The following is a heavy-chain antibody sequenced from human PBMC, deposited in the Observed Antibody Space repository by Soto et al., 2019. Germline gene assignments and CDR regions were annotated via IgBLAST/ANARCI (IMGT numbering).Heavy chain of an antibody. CDR2: IEGSGEIT. CDR3: VKNSGWFNT. D-gene: IGHD3-10*01. Sequence: GGSLRLSCAASGFMFSTTDMSWVRQAPGKGLEWLTTIEGSGEITYYADSVKGRFTISRDNSKSTVYLQMDSLTADDTAVYFCVKNSGWFNTWGQGTPVTVSS. V-gene: IGHV3-23*01. CDR1: GFMFSTTD. J-gene: IGHJ5*02.